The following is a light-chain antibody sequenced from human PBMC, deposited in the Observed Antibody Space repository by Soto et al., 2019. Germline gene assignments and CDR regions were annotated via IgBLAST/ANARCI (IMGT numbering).Light chain of an antibody. V-gene: IGKV2-30*01. CDR2: KVS. J-gene: IGKJ2*01. Sequence: DVVMTQSPLSLPVTLGQPASISCRSSQSLVYSDGNTYLNWFQQRPGQSPRRLIYKVSNRDSGVPDRFSGSGSGTDFTLKISRVEAEDVGVYYCTQGTHWPFMYTFGQGTKLEIK. CDR3: TQGTHWPFMYT. CDR1: QSLVYSDGNTY.